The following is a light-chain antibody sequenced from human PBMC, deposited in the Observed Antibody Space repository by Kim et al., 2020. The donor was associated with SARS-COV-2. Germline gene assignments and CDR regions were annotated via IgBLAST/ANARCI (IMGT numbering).Light chain of an antibody. CDR2: QDS. CDR3: QAWDSSIAV. V-gene: IGLV3-1*01. CDR1: KLGDKY. J-gene: IGLJ3*02. Sequence: SVSPGQTASITCSGEKLGDKYACWYQQKPGQSPVLVIYQDSKRPSGIPERFSGSNSGNTATLTISGTQAMDEADYYCQAWDSSIAVFGGGTQLTVL.